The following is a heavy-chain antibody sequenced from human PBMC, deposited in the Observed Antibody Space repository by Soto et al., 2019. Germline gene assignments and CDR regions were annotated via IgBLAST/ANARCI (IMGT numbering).Heavy chain of an antibody. CDR3: AKEGHCSSTSCQGTDY. J-gene: IGHJ4*02. CDR1: GFTFSSYA. V-gene: IGHV3-23*01. Sequence: GGSLRLSCAASGFTFSSYAMSWVRQAPGKGLEWVSAISGSGGSTYYADSVKGRFTISRDNSKNTLYLQMNSLRAEDTAVYYCAKEGHCSSTSCQGTDYWGQGTLVTVSS. D-gene: IGHD2-2*01. CDR2: ISGSGGST.